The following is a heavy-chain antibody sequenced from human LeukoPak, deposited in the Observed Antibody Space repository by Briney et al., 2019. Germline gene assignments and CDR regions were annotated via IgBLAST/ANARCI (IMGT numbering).Heavy chain of an antibody. CDR1: GGSFSGYY. D-gene: IGHD5-18*01. Sequence: SETLSLTCAVYGGSFSGYYWSWIRQPPGKGLEWIGEINHSGSTNYNPPLKSRVTISVDTSKNQFSLKLSSVTAADTAVYYCARGGTGRGYSYGSYYYGMDVWGQGTTVTVSS. CDR2: INHSGST. V-gene: IGHV4-34*01. J-gene: IGHJ6*02. CDR3: ARGGTGRGYSYGSYYYGMDV.